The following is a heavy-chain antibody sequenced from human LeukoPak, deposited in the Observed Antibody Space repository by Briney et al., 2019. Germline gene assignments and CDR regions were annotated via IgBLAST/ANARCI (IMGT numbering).Heavy chain of an antibody. CDR2: ISAYNGNT. CDR1: GGTFSSYA. D-gene: IGHD3-3*01. J-gene: IGHJ4*02. Sequence: ASVKVSCKASGGTFSSYAISWVRQAPGQGLEWMGWISAYNGNTNYAQKLQGRVTMTTDTSTSTAYMELRSLRSDDTAVYYCARDLLYYDFWSGASADYWGQGTLVTVSS. CDR3: ARDLLYYDFWSGASADY. V-gene: IGHV1-18*01.